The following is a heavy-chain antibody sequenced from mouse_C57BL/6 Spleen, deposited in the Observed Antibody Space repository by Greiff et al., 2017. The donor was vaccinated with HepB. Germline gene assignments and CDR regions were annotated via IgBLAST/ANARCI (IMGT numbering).Heavy chain of an antibody. J-gene: IGHJ4*01. Sequence: VQLQQSGAELVKPGASVKLSCTASGFNIKDYYMHWVKQRTEQGLEWIGRIAPEDGETKYAPKFQGKATITADKSSNTAYLQLSSLTSEDTAVYYCATTIYDGYHYYAMDYWGQGTSVTVSS. CDR2: IAPEDGET. CDR1: GFNIKDYY. CDR3: ATTIYDGYHYYAMDY. D-gene: IGHD2-3*01. V-gene: IGHV14-2*01.